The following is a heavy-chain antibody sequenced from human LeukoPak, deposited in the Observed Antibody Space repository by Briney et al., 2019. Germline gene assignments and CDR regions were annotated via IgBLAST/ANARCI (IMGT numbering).Heavy chain of an antibody. J-gene: IGHJ4*02. V-gene: IGHV3-23*01. D-gene: IGHD5-18*01. Sequence: GGSLRLSCAASGFTFSSYAMSWVRQAPGKGLEWVSAISGSGGSTYYADSVKARFTISRENSKNTLYLQMNSLRAEDTAVYYCTYFGYSYGPFDYWGQGTLVTVSS. CDR1: GFTFSSYA. CDR3: TYFGYSYGPFDY. CDR2: ISGSGGST.